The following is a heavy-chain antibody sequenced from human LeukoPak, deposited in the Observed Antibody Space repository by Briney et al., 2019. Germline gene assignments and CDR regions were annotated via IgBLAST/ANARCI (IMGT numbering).Heavy chain of an antibody. J-gene: IGHJ4*02. CDR2: IDWDDDK. V-gene: IGHV2-70*04. CDR1: GFSLSTSGMR. Sequence: SGPALMKPTQTLTLTCTFSGFSLSTSGMRVSWIRQPPGKALEWLARIDWDDDKFYSTSLKTRLTISKDTSKNQVVLTMTNMDPVDTAACFCARIFGDQLFDYWGQGTLVTVSS. D-gene: IGHD4-17*01. CDR3: ARIFGDQLFDY.